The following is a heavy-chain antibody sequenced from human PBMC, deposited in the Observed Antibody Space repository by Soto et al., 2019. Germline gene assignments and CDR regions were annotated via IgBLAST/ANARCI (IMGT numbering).Heavy chain of an antibody. CDR3: ARVRRGYCSSTSCYKGTDYYYYYGMDV. V-gene: IGHV1-2*02. J-gene: IGHJ6*02. CDR1: GYTFTGYY. D-gene: IGHD2-2*02. Sequence: ASVKVSCQASGYTFTGYYMHWVRQAPGQGLEWMGWINPNSGGTNYAQKFQGRVTMTRDTSISTAYMELSRLRSDDTAVYYCARVRRGYCSSTSCYKGTDYYYYYGMDVWGQGTTVTVSS. CDR2: INPNSGGT.